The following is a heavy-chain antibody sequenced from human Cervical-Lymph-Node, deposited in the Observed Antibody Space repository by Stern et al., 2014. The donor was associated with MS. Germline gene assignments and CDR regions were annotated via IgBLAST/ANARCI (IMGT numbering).Heavy chain of an antibody. Sequence: VHLVESGAEVKKPGSSVKVSCKASGGTFSSYAISWVRPAPGQGLEGMGGIIPIFGTANYAQKFQGRVTITADESTSTAYMELSSLRSEDTAVYYCARDCKAVAGTYYYYGMDVWGQGTTVTVSS. D-gene: IGHD6-19*01. CDR2: IIPIFGTA. J-gene: IGHJ6*02. CDR1: GGTFSSYA. V-gene: IGHV1-69*01. CDR3: ARDCKAVAGTYYYYGMDV.